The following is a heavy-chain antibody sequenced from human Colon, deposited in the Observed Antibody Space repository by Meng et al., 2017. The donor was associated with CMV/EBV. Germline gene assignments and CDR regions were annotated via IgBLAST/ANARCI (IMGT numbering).Heavy chain of an antibody. Sequence: ASVKVSCKTSGYTFSHYGIAWVRQAPGQGLEWVGWIITYNGNTNYEQKFQGRVTMTTDTSTSTVYMELTGLRSDDTAVYYCARGDSDRLYSYYYGMDVWGQGTTVTVSS. D-gene: IGHD3-9*01. J-gene: IGHJ6*02. V-gene: IGHV1-18*01. CDR3: ARGDSDRLYSYYYGMDV. CDR1: GYTFSHYG. CDR2: IITYNGNT.